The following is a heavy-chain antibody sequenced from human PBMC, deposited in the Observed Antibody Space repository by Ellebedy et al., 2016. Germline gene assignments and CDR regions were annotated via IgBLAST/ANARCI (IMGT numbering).Heavy chain of an antibody. V-gene: IGHV5-10-1*01. J-gene: IGHJ4*02. CDR2: IDPSDSYT. CDR1: GYSFTSYW. D-gene: IGHD1-26*01. CDR3: ARRGGYSGSSLGY. Sequence: GGSLRLSCKGSGYSFTSYWISWVRQMPGKGLEWMGRIDPSDSYTNYSPSFQGHVTISADKSISTAYLQWSSLKASDTAMYYCARRGGYSGSSLGYWGQGTLVTVSS.